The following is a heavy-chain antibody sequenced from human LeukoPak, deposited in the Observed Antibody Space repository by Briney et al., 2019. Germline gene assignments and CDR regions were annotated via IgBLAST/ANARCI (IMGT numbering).Heavy chain of an antibody. CDR1: GGSFSGYY. CDR3: ARLGPGFPDTTVTNFDY. V-gene: IGHV4-34*01. CDR2: TNHSGST. Sequence: SETLSLTCAVYGGSFSGYYWSWIRQPPGKGLEWIGETNHSGSTNYNPSLKSRVTISVDTSKNQFSLKLSSVTAADTAVYYCARLGPGFPDTTVTNFDYWGQGTLVTVSS. D-gene: IGHD4-17*01. J-gene: IGHJ4*02.